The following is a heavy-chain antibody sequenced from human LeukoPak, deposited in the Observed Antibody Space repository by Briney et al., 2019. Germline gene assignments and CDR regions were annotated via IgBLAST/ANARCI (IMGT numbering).Heavy chain of an antibody. Sequence: SETLSLTCTVSGGSLSSSSYYWGWIRQPPGKGLEWIGSSYYSGSTYYNPSLKSRVTISVDTSKNQFSLKLSSVTAADTAEYYCATGTHSTEFDPWGQGTLVTVSS. CDR3: ATGTHSTEFDP. V-gene: IGHV4-39*01. CDR2: SYYSGST. D-gene: IGHD4-17*01. CDR1: GGSLSSSSYY. J-gene: IGHJ5*02.